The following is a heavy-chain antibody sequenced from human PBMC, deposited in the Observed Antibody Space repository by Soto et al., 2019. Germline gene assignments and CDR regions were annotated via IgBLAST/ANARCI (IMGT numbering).Heavy chain of an antibody. J-gene: IGHJ4*02. Sequence: QVQLVQSGAEVKKPGSSVKVSCKASGGTFSSYAISWVRQAPGQGLEWMGGIIPIFGTANYAQKFQGRVTITADESTSTAYMELSSLRSEDTAVYYCARAGGELLWFGEALPFDYWGQGTLVTISS. CDR2: IIPIFGTA. D-gene: IGHD3-10*01. CDR3: ARAGGELLWFGEALPFDY. V-gene: IGHV1-69*01. CDR1: GGTFSSYA.